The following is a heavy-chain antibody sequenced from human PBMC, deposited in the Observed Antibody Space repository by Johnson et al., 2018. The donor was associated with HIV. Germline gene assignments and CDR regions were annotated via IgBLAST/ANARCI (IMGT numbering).Heavy chain of an antibody. CDR3: ARAGSSSDDAFDI. CDR2: ISYDGTNK. V-gene: IGHV3-30*03. J-gene: IGHJ3*02. CDR1: GFTFSSYD. Sequence: QVQLVESGGGVVQPGRSLRVSCGASGFTFSSYDMHWVRQAPGKGLEWVAVISYDGTNKYYADSVKGRFTVSRDNSKNTLYLQMNSLRAEDTAVYYCARAGSSSDDAFDIWGQGTMVTVSS. D-gene: IGHD6-6*01.